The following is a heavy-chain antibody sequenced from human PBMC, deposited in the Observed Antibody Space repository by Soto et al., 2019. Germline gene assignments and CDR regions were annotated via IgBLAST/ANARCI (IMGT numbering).Heavy chain of an antibody. J-gene: IGHJ5*02. CDR1: GGSISSGGYY. CDR2: IYYSGST. D-gene: IGHD3-10*01. V-gene: IGHV4-31*03. CDR3: ARDRRVAGSGSYHWFDP. Sequence: QLLESGPGLVKPSQTLSLTCTVSGGSISSGGYYWSWIRQHPGKGLEWIGYIYYSGSTYYNPSLKSRVTISVDTSKNQFSLKLSSVTAADTAVYYCARDRRVAGSGSYHWFDPWGQGTLVTVSS.